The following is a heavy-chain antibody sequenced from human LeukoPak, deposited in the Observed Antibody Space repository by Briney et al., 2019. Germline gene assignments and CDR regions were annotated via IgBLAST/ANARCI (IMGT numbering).Heavy chain of an antibody. CDR2: IKPDGSER. D-gene: IGHD4-17*01. CDR1: GFTISNYW. Sequence: PGGSLRLSCAASGFTISNYWMTWVRQAPGKGLEWVASIKPDGSERNYVDSVRGRFTISRDNAKNSVYLQMNSLRVEDSAVYYCAREPPYDYGDYVSGGMDVWGQGTTVTVSS. J-gene: IGHJ6*02. V-gene: IGHV3-7*01. CDR3: AREPPYDYGDYVSGGMDV.